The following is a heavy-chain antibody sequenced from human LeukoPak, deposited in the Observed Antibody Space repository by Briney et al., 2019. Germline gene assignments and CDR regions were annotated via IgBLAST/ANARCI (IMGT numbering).Heavy chain of an antibody. D-gene: IGHD5-18*01. CDR3: ARELPQRYSYGFPPREYYFDY. CDR2: IYYSGST. Sequence: SETLSLTCTVTGGSISSYYWSWIRQPPGKGLEWIGYIYYSGSTNYNPSLKSRVTISVDTSKNQFSLKLSSVTAADTAVYYCARELPQRYSYGFPPREYYFDYWGQGTLVTVSS. J-gene: IGHJ4*02. V-gene: IGHV4-59*01. CDR1: GGSISSYY.